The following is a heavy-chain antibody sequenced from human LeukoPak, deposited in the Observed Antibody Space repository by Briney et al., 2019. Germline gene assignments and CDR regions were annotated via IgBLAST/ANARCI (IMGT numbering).Heavy chain of an antibody. CDR2: ISWNSGTK. Sequence: GGSLRLSCAASGFTFDDYAMHWVRQAPGKGLEWVSGISWNSGTKGYADSVKGRCTISRDNAKNSLYLQMNSLRAADMALYYYAKDVSLGYCRGGSCSAHFDHWGRGTLVTVSS. CDR3: AKDVSLGYCRGGSCSAHFDH. V-gene: IGHV3-9*03. CDR1: GFTFDDYA. D-gene: IGHD2-15*01. J-gene: IGHJ4*02.